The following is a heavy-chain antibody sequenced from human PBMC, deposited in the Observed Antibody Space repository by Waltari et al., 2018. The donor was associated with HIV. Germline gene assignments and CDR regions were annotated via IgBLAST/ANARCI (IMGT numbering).Heavy chain of an antibody. J-gene: IGHJ4*02. Sequence: QVQLVQSGAAVKKPGASVKVSCKASGYTFTSYYMHWLRQAPGQGLEWMGIINPSGGSTSYAQKFQGRVTMTRDTSTSTVYMELSSLRSEDTAVYYCARYSGSYQHFDYWGQGTLVTVSS. CDR1: GYTFTSYY. D-gene: IGHD1-26*01. CDR2: INPSGGST. V-gene: IGHV1-46*01. CDR3: ARYSGSYQHFDY.